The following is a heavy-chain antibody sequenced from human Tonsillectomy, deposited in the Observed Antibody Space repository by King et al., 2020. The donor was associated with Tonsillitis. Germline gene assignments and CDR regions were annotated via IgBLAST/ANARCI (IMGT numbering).Heavy chain of an antibody. CDR2: ISSSDSSI. CDR3: ARGKQLVYYGMDV. J-gene: IGHJ6*02. D-gene: IGHD6-13*01. CDR1: GFNFSDYY. Sequence: QRQLVQSGGALVKPGGSLRLSCAASGFNFSDYYMSWIRQAPGKGLEWVSYISSSDSSIYYADSVKGRFTISRDNAKDSLYLQMNSLRAEDTAVYYCARGKQLVYYGMDVWGRGTTVTVSS. V-gene: IGHV3-11*01.